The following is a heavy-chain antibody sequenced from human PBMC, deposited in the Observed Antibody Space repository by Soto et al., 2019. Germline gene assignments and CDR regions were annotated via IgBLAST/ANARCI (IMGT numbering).Heavy chain of an antibody. CDR3: AKSGYCSSTSCPTGGGYYYYYYGMDV. CDR1: GFTFSSYA. J-gene: IGHJ6*02. V-gene: IGHV3-23*01. CDR2: ISGSGGST. D-gene: IGHD2-2*01. Sequence: GGSLRLSCAASGFTFSSYAMSWVRQAPGKGLEWVSAISGSGGSTYYADSVKGRFTISRDNSKNTLYLQMNSLRAEDTAVYYCAKSGYCSSTSCPTGGGYYYYYYGMDVWGQGTTVTVSS.